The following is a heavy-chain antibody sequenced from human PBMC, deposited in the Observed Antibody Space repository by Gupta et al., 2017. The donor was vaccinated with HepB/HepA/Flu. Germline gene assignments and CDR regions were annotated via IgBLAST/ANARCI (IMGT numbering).Heavy chain of an antibody. D-gene: IGHD3-3*01. Sequence: QVPLVQSGAEAQKPGASVTVSCKVSGYTLPELSLHWVRQAPGKGLEWMGGFDSEDGETIYAQKFQGRVTMTEDTSTDTAYMELGSLRSEDTAVYYCATVSYDFWSGESLLHYYYYYMDVWGKGTTVTVSS. J-gene: IGHJ6*03. CDR2: FDSEDGET. CDR1: GYTLPELS. V-gene: IGHV1-24*01. CDR3: ATVSYDFWSGESLLHYYYYYMDV.